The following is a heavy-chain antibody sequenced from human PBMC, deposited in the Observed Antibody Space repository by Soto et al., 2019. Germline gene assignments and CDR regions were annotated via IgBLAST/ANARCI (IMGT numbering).Heavy chain of an antibody. V-gene: IGHV3-74*01. CDR3: ARGPSGWFGSDY. D-gene: IGHD6-19*01. CDR2: INSGASTT. CDR1: GFTFSSSW. J-gene: IGHJ4*02. Sequence: EVQLVESGGGLVQPGGSLRLSCAASGFTFSSSWMHWVRQAPGKGLEWVSRINSGASTTNYADSVKGRFTISRDNAKSTLYLQMDSLTAEDTAVYYCARGPSGWFGSDYWGQGTLVTVSS.